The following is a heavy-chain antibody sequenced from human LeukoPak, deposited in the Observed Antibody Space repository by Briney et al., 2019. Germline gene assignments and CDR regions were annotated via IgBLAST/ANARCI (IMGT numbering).Heavy chain of an antibody. V-gene: IGHV4-34*01. CDR2: INHSGSN. Sequence: SETLSLTCAVYGGSFSGYYWSWIRQPPGKGLEWIGEINHSGSNNYTPYLKSRVTISVDTSKNQFSLKLSSVTAADTAVYYCARGPRTRFDYWGQGTLVTVSS. CDR1: GGSFSGYY. CDR3: ARGPRTRFDY. J-gene: IGHJ4*02.